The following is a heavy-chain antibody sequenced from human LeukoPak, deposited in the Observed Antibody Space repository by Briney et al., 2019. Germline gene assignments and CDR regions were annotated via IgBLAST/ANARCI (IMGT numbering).Heavy chain of an antibody. J-gene: IGHJ4*02. CDR2: IWYDGSNK. D-gene: IGHD4-23*01. V-gene: IGHV3-33*03. Sequence: GGSLRLSCAASGFTFSSYGMHWVRQAPGKGLEWVAVIWYDGSNKYYADSVKGRFTISRDNAKNSLYLQMNSLRAEDTAVYYCAAGGNSDYWGQGTLVTVSS. CDR1: GFTFSSYG. CDR3: AAGGNSDY.